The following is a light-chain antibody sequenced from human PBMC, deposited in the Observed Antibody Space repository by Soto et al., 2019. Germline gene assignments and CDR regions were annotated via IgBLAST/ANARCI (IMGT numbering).Light chain of an antibody. CDR1: QSVASRN. CDR3: QQFGNALWT. V-gene: IGKV3-20*01. Sequence: ILLTECPGTLSLSPGERATLSCRSSQSVASRNLAWYQQKSGQAPRLLIYGASSRAIHTPDRFSGSGSGTDFTLTISGLEPEDFEVYYCQQFGNALWTFGEGTKVDI. J-gene: IGKJ1*01. CDR2: GAS.